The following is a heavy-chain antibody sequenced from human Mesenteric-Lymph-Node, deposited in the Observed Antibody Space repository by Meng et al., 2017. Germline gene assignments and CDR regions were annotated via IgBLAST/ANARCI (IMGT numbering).Heavy chain of an antibody. CDR3: ARDPCSGGSCYLPYYYGMDV. V-gene: IGHV3-48*03. CDR2: ISSTGYFI. Sequence: GGSLRLSCAASGFTFSNYEMNWVRQAPGKGLEWVAYISSTGYFIYYSESVKGRFTISRDNSKNTLYLQMNSLRAEDTAVYYCARDPCSGGSCYLPYYYGMDVWGQGTTVTVSS. CDR1: GFTFSNYE. D-gene: IGHD2-15*01. J-gene: IGHJ6*02.